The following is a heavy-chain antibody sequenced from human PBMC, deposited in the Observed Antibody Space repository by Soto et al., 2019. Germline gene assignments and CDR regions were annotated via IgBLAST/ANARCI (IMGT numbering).Heavy chain of an antibody. CDR3: ARTLYGDNVGY. D-gene: IGHD4-17*01. CDR2: MNPNSGNT. J-gene: IGHJ4*02. CDR1: GYTFTSYD. V-gene: IGHV1-8*01. Sequence: QVQLVQSGAEVKKPGASVKVSCKTSGYTFTSYDINWVRQATGQGLEWMGWMNPNSGNTGYAQKVQGRGTMTGNSSISTAYMELSSLSSEDTAADYCARTLYGDNVGYWGQGTLVTVSS.